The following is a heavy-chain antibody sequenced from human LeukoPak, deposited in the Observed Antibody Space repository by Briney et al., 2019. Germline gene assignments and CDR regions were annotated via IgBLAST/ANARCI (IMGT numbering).Heavy chain of an antibody. J-gene: IGHJ4*02. D-gene: IGHD3-22*01. CDR3: AKGSYYYDSSGYCDC. CDR2: IKQDGSEK. CDR1: GFTFSSYW. Sequence: GGSLRLSCAASGFTFSSYWMSWVRQAPGKGLEWVANIKQDGSEKYYVDSVKGRFTISRDNSKNTLYLQMNSLRAEDTVVYYCAKGSYYYDSSGYCDCWGQGTLVTVSS. V-gene: IGHV3-7*03.